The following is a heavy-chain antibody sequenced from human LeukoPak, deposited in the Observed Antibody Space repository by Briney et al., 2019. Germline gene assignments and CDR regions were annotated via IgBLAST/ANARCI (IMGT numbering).Heavy chain of an antibody. V-gene: IGHV3-7*01. Sequence: GGSLRLSCAASGFTFSSYWMSWVRQAPGKGLEWVANIKQDGSEKYYVDSVKGRFTISRDNAKNSLYLQMNSLRAEDTAVYYCARGSYYYDSSGYYSGDYWGQGTLVTVSS. CDR2: IKQDGSEK. CDR1: GFTFSSYW. CDR3: ARGSYYYDSSGYYSGDY. J-gene: IGHJ4*02. D-gene: IGHD3-22*01.